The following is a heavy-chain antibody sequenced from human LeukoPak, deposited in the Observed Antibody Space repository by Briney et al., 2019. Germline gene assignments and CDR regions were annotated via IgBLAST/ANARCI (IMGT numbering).Heavy chain of an antibody. D-gene: IGHD3-22*01. CDR2: IYSGGST. V-gene: IGHV3-53*01. CDR3: ARDYYDSSGYYTSWYFDY. J-gene: IGHJ4*02. CDR1: GFTVSSNY. Sequence: GGSLRLSCAASGFTVSSNYMSWVRQAPGKGLEWVSVIYSGGSTYYADSVKGRITISRDDSKNTLYLQMNSLRAEDTAVYYCARDYYDSSGYYTSWYFDYWGQGTLVTVSS.